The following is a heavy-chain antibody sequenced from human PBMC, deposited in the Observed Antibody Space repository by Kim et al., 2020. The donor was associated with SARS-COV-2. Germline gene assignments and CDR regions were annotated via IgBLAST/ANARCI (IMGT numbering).Heavy chain of an antibody. CDR1: GFTFSSYS. Sequence: GGSLRLSCAASGFTFSSYSMNWVRQAPGKGLEWVSSISSSSSYIYYADSVKGRFTISRDNAKNSLYLQMNSLRAEDTAVYYCARVYGDYKGYYFDYWGQGTLVTVSS. D-gene: IGHD4-17*01. V-gene: IGHV3-21*01. J-gene: IGHJ4*02. CDR2: ISSSSSYI. CDR3: ARVYGDYKGYYFDY.